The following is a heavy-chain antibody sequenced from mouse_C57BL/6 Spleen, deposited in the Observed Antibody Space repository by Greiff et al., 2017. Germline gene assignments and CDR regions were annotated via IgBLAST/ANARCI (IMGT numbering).Heavy chain of an antibody. D-gene: IGHD1-1*01. CDR2: ISAGGSYT. V-gene: IGHV5-4*01. Sequence: EVKLVESGGGLVKPGGSLKLSCAASGFTFSSYAMSWVRQTPEKRLEWVATISAGGSYTYYPDNVKGRFTISRDNAKNNLYLQMSHLKSDDTAMYYCAGDEGITTVVAKGYAMDYWGQGTSVTVSS. CDR1: GFTFSSYA. CDR3: AGDEGITTVVAKGYAMDY. J-gene: IGHJ4*01.